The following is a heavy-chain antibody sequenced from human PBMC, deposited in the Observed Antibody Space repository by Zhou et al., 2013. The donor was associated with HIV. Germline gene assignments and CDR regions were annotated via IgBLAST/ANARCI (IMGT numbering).Heavy chain of an antibody. CDR1: GYTFSAYY. V-gene: IGHV1-2*02. CDR2: ISPYNGVS. Sequence: QVQLVQSGAEVKKPGASVKVSCKASGYTFSAYYIHWVRQAPGQGLEWLGWISPYNGVSNYAQRFHGRVTMTTDTSITTAYMELSRLTSDDTAVYFCSTDVSARHGASDIWGQGTSVTVSS. CDR3: STDVSARHGASDI. J-gene: IGHJ3*02.